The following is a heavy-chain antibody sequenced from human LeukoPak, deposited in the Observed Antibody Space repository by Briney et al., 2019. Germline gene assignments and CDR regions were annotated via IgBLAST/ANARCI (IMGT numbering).Heavy chain of an antibody. D-gene: IGHD1-1*01. J-gene: IGHJ4*02. CDR2: INPNSGGT. CDR1: GYTFTGYY. CDR3: ARSTENWNDVGSFDY. V-gene: IGHV1-2*06. Sequence: ASVKVSCKASGYTFTGYYMRWVRQAPGQGLEWMGRINPNSGGTNYAQKFQGRVTMTRDTSISTAYMELSRLRSDDTAVYYCARSTENWNDVGSFDYWGQGTLVTVSS.